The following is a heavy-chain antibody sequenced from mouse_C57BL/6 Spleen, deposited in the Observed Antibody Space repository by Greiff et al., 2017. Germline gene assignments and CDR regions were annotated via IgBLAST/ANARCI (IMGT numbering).Heavy chain of an antibody. CDR2: INPSTGGT. CDR3: ARSGYGNYMAWFAY. V-gene: IGHV1-42*01. CDR1: GYSFTGYY. J-gene: IGHJ3*01. D-gene: IGHD2-10*02. Sequence: VQLQQSGPELVKPGASVKISCKASGYSFTGYYMNWVKQSPEKSLEWIGEINPSTGGTTSNQKFKAKATLTVDKSSSTAYMQLKSLTSEDSAVYYCARSGYGNYMAWFAYWGQGTLVTVSA.